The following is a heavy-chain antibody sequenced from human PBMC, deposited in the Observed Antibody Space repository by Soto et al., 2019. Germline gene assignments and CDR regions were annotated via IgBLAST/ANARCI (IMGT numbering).Heavy chain of an antibody. Sequence: GGSLRLSCAASGFTFSSYTVTWVRQAPGKGLEWVSVINGNGDIRYYADSVKGRFTISRDNSRSTLYLQMNSLRAEDTAIYYCAKRQYYASGSLDYWGQGTLVTVSS. V-gene: IGHV3-23*01. CDR2: INGNGDIR. CDR1: GFTFSSYT. CDR3: AKRQYYASGSLDY. J-gene: IGHJ4*02. D-gene: IGHD3-10*01.